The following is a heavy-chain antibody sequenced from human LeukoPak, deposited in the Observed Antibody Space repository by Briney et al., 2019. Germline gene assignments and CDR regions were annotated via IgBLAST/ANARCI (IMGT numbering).Heavy chain of an antibody. J-gene: IGHJ1*01. V-gene: IGHV1-2*02. CDR1: GYTFTDYY. Sequence: ASVKVSCETSGYTFTDYYMHWVRQAPGQGLEWMGWINPNSGGTNSAQKFQGRVTMTSDTSINTAYMELSRLRSDDTAVYYCARGDDILTGYYEYFQHWGQGTLVTVSS. CDR2: INPNSGGT. D-gene: IGHD3-9*01. CDR3: ARGDDILTGYYEYFQH.